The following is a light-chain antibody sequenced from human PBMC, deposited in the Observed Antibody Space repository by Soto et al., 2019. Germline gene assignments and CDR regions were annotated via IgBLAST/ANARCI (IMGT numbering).Light chain of an antibody. V-gene: IGKV3-11*01. CDR3: QQRTYSIT. CDR2: DAS. Sequence: EIVLTQSPATLSLSPGESATLSCRASQSLSYYLAWYQQKPGQAPRLLIYDASHRATGIPVRFSGSGSGTDFTLTISSLEPEDFAVYYCQQRTYSITFGQGTRLVIK. J-gene: IGKJ5*01. CDR1: QSLSYY.